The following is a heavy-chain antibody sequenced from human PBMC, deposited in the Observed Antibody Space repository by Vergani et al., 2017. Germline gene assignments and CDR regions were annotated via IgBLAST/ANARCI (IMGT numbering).Heavy chain of an antibody. D-gene: IGHD6-6*01. J-gene: IGHJ4*02. CDR3: ARTTSSSNLDY. V-gene: IGHV4-59*12. CDR1: GGSISSYY. Sequence: QVQLQESGPGLVKPSETLSLTCTVSGGSISSYYWSWIRQPPGKGLEWIGYIYYSGSTNYNPSLKSRVTISVDTSKNQFSLKLSSVTAADTAVYYCARTTSSSNLDYWGQGTLVTVSS. CDR2: IYYSGST.